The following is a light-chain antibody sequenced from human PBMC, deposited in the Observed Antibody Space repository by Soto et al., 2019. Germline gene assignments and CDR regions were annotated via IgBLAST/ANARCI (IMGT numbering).Light chain of an antibody. J-gene: IGLJ2*01. CDR3: QSYDVDNVV. V-gene: IGLV6-57*04. CDR1: SGSIATNY. CDR2: DDN. Sequence: NFMLTQPRSVSESPGKTVTISCTPTSGSIATNYVQWHQQRPGSVPTTVIYDDNQRPSGVPDRFSGSIGRSSNSASLTISGLEIEDEADYYCQSYDVDNVVFGGGTKLTVL.